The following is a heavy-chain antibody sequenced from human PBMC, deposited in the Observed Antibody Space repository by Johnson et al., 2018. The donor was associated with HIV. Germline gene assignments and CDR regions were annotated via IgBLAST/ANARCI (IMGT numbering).Heavy chain of an antibody. CDR2: VRYDGSNK. J-gene: IGHJ3*01. CDR3: AREGS. CDR1: GFTFSSYG. V-gene: IGHV3-33*08. D-gene: IGHD3-10*01. Sequence: QVQLVESGGGLAKPAWSPRLSCAASGFTFSSYGMHWVRQAPGKGLEWMAFVRYDGSNKYYADSVKGRFTISRDNSKNTLYLQMNSLKTEDTAGYYCAREGSWGQGTMVTVSS.